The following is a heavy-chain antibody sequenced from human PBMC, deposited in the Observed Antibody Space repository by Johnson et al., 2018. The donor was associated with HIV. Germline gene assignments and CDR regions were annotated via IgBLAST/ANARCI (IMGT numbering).Heavy chain of an antibody. J-gene: IGHJ3*02. CDR3: AKGRGGGEAFDI. CDR1: GFTFSSYA. V-gene: IGHV3-30-3*01. CDR2: ISYDANNK. Sequence: QVQLVESWGGVVQPGRSLRLSCAASGFTFSSYAMYWVRQAPGKGLEWVAVISYDANNKYYADSVKGRFTISRDNSKNTLYLQMNSLRAEDTAVYYCAKGRGGGEAFDIWGQGTMVTVSS.